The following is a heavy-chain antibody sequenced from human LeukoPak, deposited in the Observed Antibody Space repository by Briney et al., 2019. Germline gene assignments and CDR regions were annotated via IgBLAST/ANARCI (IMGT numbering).Heavy chain of an antibody. J-gene: IGHJ4*02. Sequence: ASVKVSCKASGYTFSRYSISWVRQAPGQGLEWMGWISAYNGNTNYAQKLQGRVTMTPDTSTSTAYMELRSLRSDDTAVYYCARGETYYRYYFDYWGQGTLVTVSS. CDR1: GYTFSRYS. V-gene: IGHV1-18*01. CDR3: ARGETYYRYYFDY. CDR2: ISAYNGNT. D-gene: IGHD3-10*01.